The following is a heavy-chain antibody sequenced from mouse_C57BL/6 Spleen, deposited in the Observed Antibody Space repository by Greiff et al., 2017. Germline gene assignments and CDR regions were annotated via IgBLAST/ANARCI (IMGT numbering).Heavy chain of an antibody. Sequence: VQLQQSGPELVKPGASVKISCKASGYSFTGYYMNWVKQSPEKSLEWIGEINPSTGGTTYNQKFKAKATLTVDKSSSTAYMQLKSLTSEDSAVYYCARWDGGAYWGQGTLVTVSA. J-gene: IGHJ3*01. V-gene: IGHV1-42*01. CDR2: INPSTGGT. CDR3: ARWDGGAY. D-gene: IGHD2-3*01. CDR1: GYSFTGYY.